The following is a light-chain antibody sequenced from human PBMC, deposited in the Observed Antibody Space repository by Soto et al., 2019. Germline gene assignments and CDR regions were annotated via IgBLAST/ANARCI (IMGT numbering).Light chain of an antibody. CDR2: GAS. Sequence: EIVMTQSPATLSVSPGERATLSCRASQSVSSNLAWYQQKPGQAPRLLIYGASTRATGIPARFSGSGSGTEFTLTVTSLHSEDFAFYYCQQYNNWPPYTLGQGTKLEIK. J-gene: IGKJ2*01. CDR3: QQYNNWPPYT. V-gene: IGKV3-15*01. CDR1: QSVSSN.